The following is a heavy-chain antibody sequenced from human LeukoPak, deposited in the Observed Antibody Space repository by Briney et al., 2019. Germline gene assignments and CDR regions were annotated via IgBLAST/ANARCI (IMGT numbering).Heavy chain of an antibody. J-gene: IGHJ6*03. V-gene: IGHV3-7*01. CDR3: ARDRRLDYYFYMDV. Sequence: GGSLRLSCAASGFTFSTYWMSWVRQAPGKGLEWVANIKQDGSEKYYVDSVKGRFIISRDNAKNSLLLQMNSLRVEDTAVYYCARDRRLDYYFYMDVWGKGTTITVSS. CDR1: GFTFSTYW. CDR2: IKQDGSEK.